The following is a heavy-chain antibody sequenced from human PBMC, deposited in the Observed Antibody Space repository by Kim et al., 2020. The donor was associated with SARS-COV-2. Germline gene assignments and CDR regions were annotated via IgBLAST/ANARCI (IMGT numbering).Heavy chain of an antibody. CDR2: ISYDGSNK. D-gene: IGHD2-2*02. Sequence: GGSLRLSCAASGFTFSSYGMHWVRQAPGKGLEWVAVISYDGSNKYYADSVKGRFTISRDNSKNTLYLQMNSLRAEDTAVYYCAKGLIVVVPAAIRAYYYYYGMDVWGQGTTVTVSS. CDR1: GFTFSSYG. J-gene: IGHJ6*02. V-gene: IGHV3-30*18. CDR3: AKGLIVVVPAAIRAYYYYYGMDV.